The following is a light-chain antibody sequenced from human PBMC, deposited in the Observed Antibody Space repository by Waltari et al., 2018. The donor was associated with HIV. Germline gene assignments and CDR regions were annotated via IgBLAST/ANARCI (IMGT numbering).Light chain of an antibody. V-gene: IGKV1-39*01. Sequence: DIQMTQSPSSLSASLGDRVTITCRASRSINTYLNWYQHKLGESPTILISDSSTLQSGAQPRFSGSGSGTDFTLTIASLQPEDRATYYCQKSDTPPWTFGQGTKVEI. CDR2: DSS. J-gene: IGKJ1*01. CDR1: RSINTY. CDR3: QKSDTPPWT.